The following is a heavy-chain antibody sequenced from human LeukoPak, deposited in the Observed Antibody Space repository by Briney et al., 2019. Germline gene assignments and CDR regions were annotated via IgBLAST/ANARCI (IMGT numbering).Heavy chain of an antibody. CDR1: GFTFDDYG. V-gene: IGHV3-20*04. Sequence: PGGSLRLSCAASGFTFDDYGMSWVRQAPGKGLEWVSGINWNGGSTGNADSVKGRFTISRDNAKNSLYLQMNSLRAEDTALYYCARAPGSGSYHVWFDPWGQGTLVTVPS. D-gene: IGHD3-10*01. CDR3: ARAPGSGSYHVWFDP. J-gene: IGHJ5*02. CDR2: INWNGGST.